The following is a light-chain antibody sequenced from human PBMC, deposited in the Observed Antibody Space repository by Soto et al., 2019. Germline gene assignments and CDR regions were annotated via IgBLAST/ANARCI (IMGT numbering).Light chain of an antibody. CDR2: AAS. V-gene: IGKV1-9*01. Sequence: DIQLTQSPAILSASVGDRATITCRASQSISSNLAWYQQKPGKAPTLLIYAASTLQSGVPSRFSGSGSGTEFTLTISSLQSEDFAIYYCQQHNNYPCRTFGGGTKVEIK. CDR1: QSISSN. CDR3: QQHNNYPCRT. J-gene: IGKJ4*02.